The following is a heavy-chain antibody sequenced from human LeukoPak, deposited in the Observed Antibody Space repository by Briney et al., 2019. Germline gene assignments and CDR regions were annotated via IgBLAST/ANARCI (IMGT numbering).Heavy chain of an antibody. V-gene: IGHV4-61*02. J-gene: IGHJ4*02. CDR3: ARSLSGSYYSLGY. CDR1: GGSISSGSYY. D-gene: IGHD1-26*01. Sequence: PSQTLSLTCTVSGGSISSGSYYWSWIRQPAGKGLEWIGRIYTSGSTNYNPSLKSRVTISVDTSKNQFSLKLSSVTAADTAVYYCARSLSGSYYSLGYWGQGTLVTVSS. CDR2: IYTSGST.